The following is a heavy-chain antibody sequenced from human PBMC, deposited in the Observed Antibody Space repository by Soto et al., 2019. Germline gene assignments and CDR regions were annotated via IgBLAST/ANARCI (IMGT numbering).Heavy chain of an antibody. V-gene: IGHV5-51*01. CDR3: ARMYSSSAGDY. CDR2: TYPGDSDT. J-gene: IGHJ4*02. CDR1: GYSFTSYW. D-gene: IGHD6-6*01. Sequence: GESLKSSCQGSGYSFTSYWIGWVRQMPGKGLELMGITYPGDSDTRYSPSFQGQVTISADKSISTAYLQWSSLKASDTAMYYCARMYSSSAGDYWGQGTLVTVSS.